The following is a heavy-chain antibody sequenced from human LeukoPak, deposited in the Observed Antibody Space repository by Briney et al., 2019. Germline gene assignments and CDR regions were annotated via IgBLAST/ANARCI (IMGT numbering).Heavy chain of an antibody. CDR2: ISSSSSYI. D-gene: IGHD3-22*01. CDR3: AGRGNYYDSSGYDNHDY. J-gene: IGHJ4*02. CDR1: GFTFSSYG. Sequence: PGGSLRLSCAASGFTFSSYGMHWVRQAPGKRLEWVSSISSSSSYIYYADSVKGRFTISRDNAKNSLYLQMNSLRAEDTAVYYCAGRGNYYDSSGYDNHDYWGQGTLVTVSS. V-gene: IGHV3-21*01.